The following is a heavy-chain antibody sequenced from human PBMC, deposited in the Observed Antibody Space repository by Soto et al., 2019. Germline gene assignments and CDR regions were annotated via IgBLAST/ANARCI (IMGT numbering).Heavy chain of an antibody. Sequence: EVQLVESGGGLVQPGRSLRLSCAASGFTFDDYAMHWVRQAPGKGLEWVSGISWNSGSIGYADSVKGRFTISRDNAKNYLYLQMNSLRAEDTTLYYCAKDLTSDPTRAFGIWGQGTMVTVSS. V-gene: IGHV3-9*01. J-gene: IGHJ3*02. CDR3: AKDLTSDPTRAFGI. CDR2: ISWNSGSI. D-gene: IGHD2-2*01. CDR1: GFTFDDYA.